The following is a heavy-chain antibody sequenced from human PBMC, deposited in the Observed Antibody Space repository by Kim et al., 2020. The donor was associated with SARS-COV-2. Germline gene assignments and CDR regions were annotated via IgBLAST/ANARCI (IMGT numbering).Heavy chain of an antibody. CDR2: VFYSGAT. D-gene: IGHD6-19*01. CDR1: GGPMSNSSYY. V-gene: IGHV4-39*01. J-gene: IGHJ5*02. CDR3: ARHGVKDRSLIAVVP. Sequence: SETLSLTCTVSGGPMSNSSYYWGWIRQPPGKGLEWIGSVFYSGATYSNPSLKSRLTLSIDKSKNQFSLKVKSVTGADTGKYYCARHGVKDRSLIAVVPWGQGLLVTVSS.